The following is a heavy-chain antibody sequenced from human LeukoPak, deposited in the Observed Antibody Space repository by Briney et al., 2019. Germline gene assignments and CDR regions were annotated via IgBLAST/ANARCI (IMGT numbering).Heavy chain of an antibody. D-gene: IGHD6-13*01. CDR2: ISYDGSNK. V-gene: IGHV3-30-3*01. J-gene: IGHJ5*02. Sequence: GGSLRLSCAASGFTFSRYAIHWVRQAPGKGLEWVAVISYDGSNKYYADSVKGRFIISRDNSKDTLFLQMNSLRAEDTAVYYCARGAAGPTNWFDPWGQGTLVTVSS. CDR1: GFTFSRYA. CDR3: ARGAAGPTNWFDP.